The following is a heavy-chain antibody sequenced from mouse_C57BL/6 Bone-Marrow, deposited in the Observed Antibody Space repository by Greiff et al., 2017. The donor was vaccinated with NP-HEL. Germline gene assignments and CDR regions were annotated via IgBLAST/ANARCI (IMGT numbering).Heavy chain of an antibody. D-gene: IGHD1-1*01. Sequence: EVKLMESGEGLVKPGGSLKLSCAASGFTFSSYAMSWVRQTPEKRLEWVAYISSGGDYIYYADTVKGRFTISRDNARNTLYLQMSSLKSEDTAMYYCTRDTFYYGSPLWYFDVWGTGTTVTVSS. CDR2: ISSGGDYI. J-gene: IGHJ1*03. CDR3: TRDTFYYGSPLWYFDV. V-gene: IGHV5-9-1*02. CDR1: GFTFSSYA.